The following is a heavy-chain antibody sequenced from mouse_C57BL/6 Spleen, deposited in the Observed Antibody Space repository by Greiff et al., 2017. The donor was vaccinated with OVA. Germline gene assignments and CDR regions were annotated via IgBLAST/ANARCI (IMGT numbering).Heavy chain of an antibody. CDR1: GYTFTDYY. CDR3: ARSLGPYWYVDV. V-gene: IGHV1-26*01. J-gene: IGHJ1*03. CDR2: INPNNGGT. Sequence: VQLQQSGPELVKPGASVKISCKASGYTFTDYYMNWVKQSHGKSLEWIGDINPNNGGTSYNQKFKGKATLTVDKSSSTAYMELRSLTSEDSAVYYCARSLGPYWYVDVWGTGTTVTVSS.